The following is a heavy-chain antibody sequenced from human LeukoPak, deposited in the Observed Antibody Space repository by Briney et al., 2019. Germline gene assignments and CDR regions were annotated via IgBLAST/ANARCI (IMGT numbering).Heavy chain of an antibody. J-gene: IGHJ4*02. V-gene: IGHV3-30*02. CDR1: GFTFSSYG. CDR2: IRYDGSNK. Sequence: PGGSLRLSCAASGFTFSSYGMHWVREAPGKGLVWVAFIRYDGSNKYYADSVKGRFTIPRDNSKNTLYLQMNSLRADDTAVYYSAKDPPVSSSSWSGDDYWGQGTLVTVSS. CDR3: AKDPPVSSSSWSGDDY. D-gene: IGHD6-13*01.